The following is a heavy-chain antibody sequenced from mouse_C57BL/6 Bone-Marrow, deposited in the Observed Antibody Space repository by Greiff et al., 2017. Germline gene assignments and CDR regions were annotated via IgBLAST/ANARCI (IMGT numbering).Heavy chain of an antibody. Sequence: QVQLQQSGPGLVQPSQSLSITCTVSGFSLTSYGVHWVRQSPGKGLEWLGVIWRGGSTDYNAAFMSRLSITKDNSKSQVFFQMNSLQADDTAIYYCAKKGNDYDGFYWYCDVWGTGTTVTVSS. CDR3: AKKGNDYDGFYWYCDV. CDR2: IWRGGST. V-gene: IGHV2-5*01. CDR1: GFSLTSYG. D-gene: IGHD2-4*01. J-gene: IGHJ1*03.